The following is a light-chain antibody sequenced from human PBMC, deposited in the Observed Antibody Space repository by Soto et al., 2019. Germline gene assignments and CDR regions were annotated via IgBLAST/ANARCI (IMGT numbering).Light chain of an antibody. V-gene: IGKV1-5*03. J-gene: IGKJ4*01. CDR1: QNINNW. Sequence: DIQMTQSPSTLSASVGDRVTITCRASQNINNWLAWYQQKPGKAPKLLIYKTSDLENGVPSRFSGSGSGTEFSLTISSLQPDDFATYYCQQYKSFSLTFGGGTKVDIK. CDR2: KTS. CDR3: QQYKSFSLT.